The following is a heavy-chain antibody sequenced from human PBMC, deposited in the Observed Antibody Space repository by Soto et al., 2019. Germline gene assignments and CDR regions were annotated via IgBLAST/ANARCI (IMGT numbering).Heavy chain of an antibody. V-gene: IGHV3-7*01. CDR2: IKQDGSEK. CDR3: VRDWSTFWGMDV. Sequence: GGSLRLSCAASGFSFSIYWMNWVRQAQGKGLEWVANIKQDGSEKYYVDSVKGRFAISRDNAKDSLFLQMNNLRAEDTAVYYCVRDWSTFWGMDVWGQGTTVTVSS. CDR1: GFSFSIYW. J-gene: IGHJ6*02.